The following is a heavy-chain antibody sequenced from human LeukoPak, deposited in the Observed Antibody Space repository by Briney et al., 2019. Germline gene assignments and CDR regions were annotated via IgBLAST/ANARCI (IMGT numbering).Heavy chain of an antibody. CDR1: GFTFSDYY. Sequence: PGGSLRLSCAASGFTFSDYYMSWIRQAPGKGLEWVSYISSSGSTIYYADSVKGRFTISRDNAKNSLYLQMKSLRAEDTAVYYCARFDDDSSGYYYVGYYYYGMDVWSQGTTVTVSS. D-gene: IGHD3-22*01. V-gene: IGHV3-11*01. CDR3: ARFDDDSSGYYYVGYYYYGMDV. CDR2: ISSSGSTI. J-gene: IGHJ6*02.